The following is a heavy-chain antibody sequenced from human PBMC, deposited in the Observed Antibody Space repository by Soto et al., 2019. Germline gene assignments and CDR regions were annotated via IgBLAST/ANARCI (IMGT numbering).Heavy chain of an antibody. CDR2: ISSSSSYI. D-gene: IGHD3-3*01. CDR3: ARGLLEWLPDVCDY. V-gene: IGHV3-21*01. CDR1: GFTFSSYS. Sequence: EVQLVESGGGLVKPGGSLRLSCAASGFTFSSYSMNWVRQAPGKGLEWVSSISSSSSYIYYADSVKGRFTISRDNAKNSLYLQMNSLRAEDTAVYYCARGLLEWLPDVCDYWGQGTLVTVSS. J-gene: IGHJ4*02.